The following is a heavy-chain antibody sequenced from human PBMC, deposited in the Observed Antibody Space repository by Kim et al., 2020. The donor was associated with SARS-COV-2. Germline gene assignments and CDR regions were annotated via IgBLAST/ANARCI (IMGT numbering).Heavy chain of an antibody. CDR2: ISYDGSNK. J-gene: IGHJ4*02. CDR3: ARAYPIGGAVYSVY. V-gene: IGHV3-30*04. CDR1: GFTFSSYA. Sequence: GGSLRLSCAASGFTFSSYAMHWVRQAPGKGLEWVAVISYDGSNKYYADSVKGRFTISRDNSKNTLYLQMNSLRAEDSAVYYCARAYPIGGAVYSVYWGQGTLVTVSS. D-gene: IGHD1-26*01.